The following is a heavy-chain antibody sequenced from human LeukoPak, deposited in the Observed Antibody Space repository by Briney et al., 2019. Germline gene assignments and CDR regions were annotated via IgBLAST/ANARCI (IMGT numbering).Heavy chain of an antibody. CDR2: INPNSGDT. CDR1: GYTFSGYY. CDR3: ARAARSGGYDPNWFDP. V-gene: IGHV1-2*02. J-gene: IGHJ5*02. D-gene: IGHD5-12*01. Sequence: GASVKVSCKASGYTFSGYYMHWVRQAPGQGLELMGWINPNSGDTNYAQNFQGRVTMTRDTSISTAYMELNRLTSDDTAVYYCARAARSGGYDPNWFDPWGQGTLVTVS.